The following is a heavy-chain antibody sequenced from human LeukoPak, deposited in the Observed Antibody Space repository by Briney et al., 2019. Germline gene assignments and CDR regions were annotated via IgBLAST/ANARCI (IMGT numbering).Heavy chain of an antibody. CDR2: XSYDGRNQ. Sequence: GGSLRLSCAASGFTFSAYAMHWVRQAPGKGLEWVAVXSYDGRNQLYADAVKGRFTISRDNSKNTLSLQMNSLRPEDTAVYYCAKRGHYSINWYHYFDYWGQGTLVTVSS. D-gene: IGHD6-13*01. CDR3: AKRGHYSINWYHYFDY. J-gene: IGHJ4*02. CDR1: GFTFSAYA. V-gene: IGHV3-30*04.